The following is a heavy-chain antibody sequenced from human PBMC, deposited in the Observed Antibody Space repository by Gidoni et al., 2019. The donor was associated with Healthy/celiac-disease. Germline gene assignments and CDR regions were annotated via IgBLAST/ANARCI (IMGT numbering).Heavy chain of an antibody. Sequence: QVQMVESGGGVVQPGGSLRLSCAASGFTFSSYAMHWVRQAPGKGLEWVAVISYDGSNKYYADSVKGRFTISRDNSKNTLYLQMNSLRAEDTAVYYCARVGLIQLWYGMDVWGQGTTVTVSS. CDR2: ISYDGSNK. CDR1: GFTFSSYA. D-gene: IGHD5-18*01. J-gene: IGHJ6*02. V-gene: IGHV3-30-3*01. CDR3: ARVGLIQLWYGMDV.